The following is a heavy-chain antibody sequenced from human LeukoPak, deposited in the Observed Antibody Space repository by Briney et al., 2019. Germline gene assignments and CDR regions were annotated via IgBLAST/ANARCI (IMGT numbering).Heavy chain of an antibody. D-gene: IGHD3-22*01. CDR3: ARAVRDYYDSSGNYDAFDI. CDR1: GYAFTKHD. V-gene: IGHV1-8*01. J-gene: IGHJ3*02. Sequence: ASVKVSCKASGYAFTKHDMNWVRQASGQGLEWMGWMHSNSGNTGYAQKFQGRVSMTTNPSISTAYMELSSLRSEDTAIYYCARAVRDYYDSSGNYDAFDIWGQGTMVTVSS. CDR2: MHSNSGNT.